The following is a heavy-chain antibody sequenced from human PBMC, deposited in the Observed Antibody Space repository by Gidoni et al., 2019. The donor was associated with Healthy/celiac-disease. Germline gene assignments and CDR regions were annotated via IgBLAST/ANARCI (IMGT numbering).Heavy chain of an antibody. CDR3: ARGSNVVVVPAAMDV. D-gene: IGHD2-2*01. CDR2: INPSGGST. J-gene: IGHJ6*04. V-gene: IGHV1-46*03. Sequence: QVQLVQSGAEVKKPGASVKVSCKASGYTFTSYYMHWVRQAPGQGLEWMGIINPSGGSTSYAQKFQGRVTMTRDTSTSTVYMELSSLRSEDTAVYYCARGSNVVVVPAAMDVWGKGTTVTVSS. CDR1: GYTFTSYY.